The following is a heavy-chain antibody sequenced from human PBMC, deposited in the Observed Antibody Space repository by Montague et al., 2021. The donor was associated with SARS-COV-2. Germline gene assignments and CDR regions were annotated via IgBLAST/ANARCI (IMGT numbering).Heavy chain of an antibody. CDR3: ARVFPRWLQFNPYFDY. D-gene: IGHD5-24*01. Sequence: SETLSLTCTVSGSSISSYYWSWIRQPPGKGLEWIGYIYYSGSTNYNPSLKSRVTISVDTSKNQFSLKLSSVTAADTAVYYCARVFPRWLQFNPYFDYWGQGTLVPVSS. CDR2: IYYSGST. V-gene: IGHV4-59*01. J-gene: IGHJ4*02. CDR1: GSSISSYY.